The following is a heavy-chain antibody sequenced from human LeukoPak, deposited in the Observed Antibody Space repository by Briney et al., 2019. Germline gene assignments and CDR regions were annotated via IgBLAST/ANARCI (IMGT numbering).Heavy chain of an antibody. V-gene: IGHV1-3*01. Sequence: ASVKVSCKASGYTFTSCAMHWVRQAPGQRLEWMGWINAGNGNTKYSQKFQGRVTITRDTSASTAHMELSSLRSEDTAVYYCARSIVVVPAAMEGEFDYWGQGTLVTVSS. CDR1: GYTFTSCA. J-gene: IGHJ4*02. D-gene: IGHD2-2*01. CDR3: ARSIVVVPAAMEGEFDY. CDR2: INAGNGNT.